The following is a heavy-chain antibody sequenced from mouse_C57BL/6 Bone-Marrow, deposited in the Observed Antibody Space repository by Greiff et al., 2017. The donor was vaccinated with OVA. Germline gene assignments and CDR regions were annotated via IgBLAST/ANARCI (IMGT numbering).Heavy chain of an antibody. V-gene: IGHV5-16*01. J-gene: IGHJ4*01. CDR1: GFTFSDYY. CDR3: AREGTFYAMDY. Sequence: EVQRVESEGGLVQPGSSMKLSCTASGFTFSDYYMAWVRQVPEKGLEWVANINYDGSSTYYLDSLKSRFIISRDNAKNILYLQMSSLKSEDTATYYCAREGTFYAMDYWGQGTSVTVSS. CDR2: INYDGSST. D-gene: IGHD3-3*01.